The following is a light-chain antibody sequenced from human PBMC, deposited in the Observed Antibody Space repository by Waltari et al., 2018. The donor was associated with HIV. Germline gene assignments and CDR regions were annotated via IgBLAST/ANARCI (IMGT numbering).Light chain of an antibody. CDR2: DAS. CDR3: QHRSSWPRGT. Sequence: EIVLTQSPATLSLSPGESAPLPCRASQSMSSYLAWYQQQPGQAPRLLIYDASNRATGIPAMFSGSGSVTDFTLTISSLEPEDFAVYYCQHRSSWPRGTFGQGTKLEIK. J-gene: IGKJ2*01. CDR1: QSMSSY. V-gene: IGKV3-11*01.